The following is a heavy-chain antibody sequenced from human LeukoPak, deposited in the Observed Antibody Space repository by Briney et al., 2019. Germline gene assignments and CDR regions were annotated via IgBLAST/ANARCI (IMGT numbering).Heavy chain of an antibody. D-gene: IGHD2-15*01. V-gene: IGHV1-69*04. CDR3: ARYCSGGSCYGGYYFDY. J-gene: IGHJ4*02. CDR1: GGTFSSYA. CDR2: IIPILGIA. Sequence: GSSVKVSCKASGGTFSSYAISWVRQAPGQGLEWMGRIIPILGIANYAQKFQGRVTITADKSTSTAYMELSSLRSEDTAVYYCARYCSGGSCYGGYYFDYWGQGTLVTVSS.